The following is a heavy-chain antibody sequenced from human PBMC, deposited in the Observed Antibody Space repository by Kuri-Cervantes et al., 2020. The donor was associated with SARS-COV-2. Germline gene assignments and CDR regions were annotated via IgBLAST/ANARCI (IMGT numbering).Heavy chain of an antibody. CDR2: INHSGST. CDR1: GGSFSGYY. J-gene: IGHJ4*02. D-gene: IGHD3-10*01. CDR3: ARDLYGSGSYGY. V-gene: IGHV4-34*01. Sequence: SETLSLTCAVYGGSFSGYYWSWIRQPPGKGLEWIGEINHSGSTNYNPSLKSRVTISVDTSKNQFSLKLSSVTAADTAVYYCARDLYGSGSYGYWGQGTLVTVSS.